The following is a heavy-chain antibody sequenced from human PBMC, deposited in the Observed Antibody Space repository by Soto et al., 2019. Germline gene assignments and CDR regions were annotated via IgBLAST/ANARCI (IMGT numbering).Heavy chain of an antibody. CDR2: INSDGSSA. V-gene: IGHV3-74*01. CDR1: GFTLSYYW. J-gene: IGHJ4*02. D-gene: IGHD3-22*01. CDR3: TRDPGTGYYDSSGYYYD. Sequence: EVQLVESGGGLVQPGGSLRLSCAASGFTLSYYWMHWVRQAPGKGLVWVSRINSDGSSATYADSVKGRFTISRDNAKNTLYLQMNSLRVEDTAVYYCTRDPGTGYYDSSGYYYDWGQGTLVNVSS.